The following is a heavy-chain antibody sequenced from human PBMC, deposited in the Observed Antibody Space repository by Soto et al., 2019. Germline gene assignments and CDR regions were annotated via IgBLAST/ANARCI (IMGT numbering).Heavy chain of an antibody. J-gene: IGHJ4*02. CDR1: GYTFLDFY. CDR2: INPSGGGT. CDR3: ARDKPFSAGY. V-gene: IGHV1-46*01. Sequence: QVQLVQSGTEVKKPGASVKVSCKASGYTFLDFYIHWVRQAPGQGLEWMGFINPSGGGTTYAQQFQGRLTMTRDTSTSAVYMEQIRPRSEDTAMYYCARDKPFSAGYWGQGTLVT. D-gene: IGHD3-3*02.